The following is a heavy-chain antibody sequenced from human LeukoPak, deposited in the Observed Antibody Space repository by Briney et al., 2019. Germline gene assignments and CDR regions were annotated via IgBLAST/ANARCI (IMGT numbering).Heavy chain of an antibody. V-gene: IGHV4-34*01. CDR2: MNPSGST. CDR1: GGSFSGYY. J-gene: IGHJ6*03. CDR3: ARGRQDVTMIVVVMTAVSYYLDV. D-gene: IGHD3-22*01. Sequence: SETLSLTCAVYGGSFSGYYWTWIRHTPEKGLEWIVEMNPSGSTNYNPSLKSRVTISVDTSKNQFSLKLSSVTAVDTAVYYCARGRQDVTMIVVVMTAVSYYLDVWGKGTTVTVS.